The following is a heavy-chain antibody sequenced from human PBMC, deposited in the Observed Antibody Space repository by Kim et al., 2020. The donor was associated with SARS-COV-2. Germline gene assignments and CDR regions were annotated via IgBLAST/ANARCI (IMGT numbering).Heavy chain of an antibody. J-gene: IGHJ4*01. CDR2: VSGSGDST. D-gene: IGHD2-8*01. Sequence: GGSLRLSCGASGFTFSTYAMSWLRQAPGKGLEWVAGVSGSGDSTYYGASVKGRFTISRDNSKNTLSLQMNSLRAEDTAIYYCAKGTLPYCSNYVCYEVD. V-gene: IGHV3-23*01. CDR3: AKGTLPYCSNYVCYEVD. CDR1: GFTFSTYA.